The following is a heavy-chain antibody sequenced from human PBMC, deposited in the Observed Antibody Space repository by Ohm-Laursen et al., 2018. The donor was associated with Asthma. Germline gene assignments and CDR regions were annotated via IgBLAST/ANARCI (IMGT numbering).Heavy chain of an antibody. D-gene: IGHD3-22*01. Sequence: SLRLSCAASGFTFSSYAMHWVRQAPGKGLEWVAVISYDGSNKYYADSVKGRFTISRDNSKNTLYLQMNSLRAEDTAVYYCARDPYYYDSSGYLVHWGQGTLVTVSS. CDR3: ARDPYYYDSSGYLVH. V-gene: IGHV3-30-3*01. J-gene: IGHJ1*01. CDR1: GFTFSSYA. CDR2: ISYDGSNK.